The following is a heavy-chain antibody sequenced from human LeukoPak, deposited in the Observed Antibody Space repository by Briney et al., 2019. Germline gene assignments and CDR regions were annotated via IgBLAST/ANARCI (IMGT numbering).Heavy chain of an antibody. CDR1: GGTFSSYA. D-gene: IGHD2-2*01. Sequence: ASVKVSCKASGGTFSSYAISWVRQAPGQGLEWMGGFDPEDGETIYAQKFQGRVTMTEDTSTDTAYMELSSLRSEDTAVYYCATAGCSSTSCYQLGNWFDPWGQGTLVTVSS. CDR2: FDPEDGET. CDR3: ATAGCSSTSCYQLGNWFDP. J-gene: IGHJ5*02. V-gene: IGHV1-24*01.